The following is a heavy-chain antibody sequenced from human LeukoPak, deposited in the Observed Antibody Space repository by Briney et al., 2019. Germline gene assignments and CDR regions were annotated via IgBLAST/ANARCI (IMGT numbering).Heavy chain of an antibody. Sequence: KPGGSPRLSCAASGFTFSDYYMSWIRQAPGKGLEWVSYISSSGSTIYYADSVKGRFTISRDNAKNSLYLQMNSLRAEDTAVYYCARPRGDDLWSGYYPDYWGQGTLVTVSS. J-gene: IGHJ4*02. D-gene: IGHD3-3*01. CDR1: GFTFSDYY. CDR2: ISSSGSTI. V-gene: IGHV3-11*01. CDR3: ARPRGDDLWSGYYPDY.